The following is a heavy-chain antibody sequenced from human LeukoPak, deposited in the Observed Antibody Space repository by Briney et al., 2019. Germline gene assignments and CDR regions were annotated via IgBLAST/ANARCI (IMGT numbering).Heavy chain of an antibody. CDR1: GYTFTSYD. V-gene: IGHV1-46*01. CDR2: INPSGGST. D-gene: IGHD3-3*01. J-gene: IGHJ5*02. CDR3: ARGPYYDFWSGYYRNWFDP. Sequence: GASVKVSCKASGYTFTSYDINWVRQAPGQGLEWMGIINPSGGSTSYAQKFQGRVTMTRDTSTSTVYMELSSLRSEDTAVYYCARGPYYDFWSGYYRNWFDPWGQGTLVTVSS.